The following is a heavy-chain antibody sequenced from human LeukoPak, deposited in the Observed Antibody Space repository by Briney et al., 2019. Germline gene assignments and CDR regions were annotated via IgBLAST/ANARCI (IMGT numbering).Heavy chain of an antibody. D-gene: IGHD3-10*01. V-gene: IGHV4-4*09. Sequence: SEPLSLTCTVSSDSISSYYWSWIRPPPGKGLEWIGYIHTNGRTNYSPSLKSRVTMSVDSSKNQLSLMLSSVTAADTAVYYCTRRAPTSYGHYLDSWGQGTLVTVSS. CDR3: TRRAPTSYGHYLDS. J-gene: IGHJ4*02. CDR1: SDSISSYY. CDR2: IHTNGRT.